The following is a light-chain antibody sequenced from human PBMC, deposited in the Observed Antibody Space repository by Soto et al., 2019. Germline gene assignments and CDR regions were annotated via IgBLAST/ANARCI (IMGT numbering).Light chain of an antibody. V-gene: IGKV1-8*01. CDR2: AAS. CDR3: QQYYSYPRT. Sequence: AXRXTQSXSSXXASTGXRVTITCRASQGISSYLAWYQQKPGRAPKLLIYAASTLQSGVPSRFSGSGSGTDFTLTISCLQSEDFATYYCQQYYSYPRTFGQGTKVEIK. CDR1: QGISSY. J-gene: IGKJ1*01.